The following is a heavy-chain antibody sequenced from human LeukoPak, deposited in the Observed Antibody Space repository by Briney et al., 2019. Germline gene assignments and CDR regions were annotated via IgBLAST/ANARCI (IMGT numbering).Heavy chain of an antibody. Sequence: SETLSLTCTVSGASVSGSAYYWGWIRQPPGKGLEWIGNIYYSGSTYYNESLESRVTISIDTSKNQFSLKLSSVTAADTAVYYCARDNGEYYDILTGYPLYFDYWGQGTLVTVSS. CDR2: IYYSGST. D-gene: IGHD3-9*01. J-gene: IGHJ4*02. V-gene: IGHV4-39*07. CDR3: ARDNGEYYDILTGYPLYFDY. CDR1: GASVSGSAYY.